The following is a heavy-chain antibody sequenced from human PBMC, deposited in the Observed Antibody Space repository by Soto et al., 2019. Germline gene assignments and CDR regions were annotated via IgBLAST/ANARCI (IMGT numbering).Heavy chain of an antibody. Sequence: PGGSLRLSCAASGFTFSSYGMHWVRQAPGKGLEWVAVIWYDGSNKYYADSVKGRFTISRDNSKNTLYLQMNSLRAEDTAVYYCARDELLVQLWLKAYYYYGMDVWGQGTTVTVSS. CDR1: GFTFSSYG. CDR2: IWYDGSNK. CDR3: ARDELLVQLWLKAYYYYGMDV. V-gene: IGHV3-33*01. J-gene: IGHJ6*02. D-gene: IGHD5-18*01.